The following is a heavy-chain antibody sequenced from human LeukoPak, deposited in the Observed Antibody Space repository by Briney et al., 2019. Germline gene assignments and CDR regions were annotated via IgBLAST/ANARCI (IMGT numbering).Heavy chain of an antibody. V-gene: IGHV1-46*01. D-gene: IGHD3-22*01. Sequence: ASVKVSRKASGYTFTSYYMHWVRQAPGQGLEWMGIINPSGGSTSYAQKFQGRVTMTRDTSTSTVYMELSSLRSEDTAVYYCARDLTYYYDSSGYDAFDIWGQGTMVTVSS. CDR1: GYTFTSYY. CDR2: INPSGGST. J-gene: IGHJ3*02. CDR3: ARDLTYYYDSSGYDAFDI.